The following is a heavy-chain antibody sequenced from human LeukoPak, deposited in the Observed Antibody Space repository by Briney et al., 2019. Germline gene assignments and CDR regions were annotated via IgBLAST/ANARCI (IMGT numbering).Heavy chain of an antibody. CDR1: GFVFTSDG. CDR2: TSTFSGLT. CDR3: ARAGSSSWTATFDY. J-gene: IGHJ4*02. Sequence: ASVKVSCKTSGFVFTSDGITWVRQAPGQGREWVGWTSTFSGLTNYAEKVQDRVTMTTDTDTGTAYLEMRSLRFDDTAVYYCARAGSSSWTATFDYWGQGTLLTVAS. D-gene: IGHD6-13*01. V-gene: IGHV1-18*01.